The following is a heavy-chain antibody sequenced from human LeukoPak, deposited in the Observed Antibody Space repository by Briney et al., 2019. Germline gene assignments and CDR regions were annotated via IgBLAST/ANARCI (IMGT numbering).Heavy chain of an antibody. J-gene: IGHJ4*02. CDR2: INPNTGNT. V-gene: IGHV1-3*01. CDR3: ARGGYSYGYMGYFDF. Sequence: GASVKAPCKASGYTFTNYGIHWVRQAPGQRLEWMGWINPNTGNTRFSQKFQGSVTFIRDASASTAYMELSSLRSEDTAVYYCARGGYSYGYMGYFDFWGQGSLVTVSS. D-gene: IGHD5-18*01. CDR1: GYTFTNYG.